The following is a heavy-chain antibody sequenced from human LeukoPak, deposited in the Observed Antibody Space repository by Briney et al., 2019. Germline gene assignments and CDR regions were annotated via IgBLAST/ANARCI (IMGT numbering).Heavy chain of an antibody. CDR1: GFTFSSYS. J-gene: IGHJ5*02. CDR3: ARDREQWLAPTGWFDP. D-gene: IGHD6-19*01. V-gene: IGHV3-21*01. CDR2: ISSSSSYI. Sequence: GGSLRLSCAASGFTFSSYSMNWVRQAPGRGLEWVSSISSSSSYIYYADSVKGRFTISRDNAKNSLYLQMNSLRAEDTAVYYCARDREQWLAPTGWFDPRGQGTLVTVSS.